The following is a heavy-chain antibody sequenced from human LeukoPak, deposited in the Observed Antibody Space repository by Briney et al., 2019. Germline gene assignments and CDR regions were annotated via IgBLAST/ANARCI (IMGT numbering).Heavy chain of an antibody. CDR3: AKDIWGSGSPGGYDAFDI. Sequence: SVKVSCKASGGTFSSYAISWVRQAPGQGLEWMGGIIPIFGTANYAQKFQGRVTITADESTSTAYMELRSLRSDDTAVYYCAKDIWGSGSPGGYDAFDIWGQGTMVTVSS. V-gene: IGHV1-69*01. CDR2: IIPIFGTA. J-gene: IGHJ3*02. D-gene: IGHD1-26*01. CDR1: GGTFSSYA.